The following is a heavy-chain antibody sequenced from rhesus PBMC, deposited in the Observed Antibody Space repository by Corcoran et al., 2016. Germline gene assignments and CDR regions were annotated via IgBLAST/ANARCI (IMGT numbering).Heavy chain of an antibody. CDR3: ASLYGYYFDY. J-gene: IGHJ4*01. V-gene: IGHV4-122*02. CDR2: ITYSGST. D-gene: IGHD3-9*01. CDR1: GGSISSAYYY. Sequence: QVQLQESGPGLVKPSETLSLTCAVSGGSISSAYYYWSWIRLPPGKGLEWIGYITYSGSTSYNPSLKSRVTISRDTSMNQFSLKLSSGTAADTAVYYCASLYGYYFDYWGPGVLVTVSS.